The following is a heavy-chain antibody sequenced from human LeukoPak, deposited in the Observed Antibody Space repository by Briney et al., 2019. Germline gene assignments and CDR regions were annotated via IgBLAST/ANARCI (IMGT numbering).Heavy chain of an antibody. V-gene: IGHV3-53*04. CDR1: GFTVSSNY. J-gene: IGHJ6*02. Sequence: QPGGSLRLSCAASGFTVSSNYMSWVRQAPGKGLEWVSVINSGGSTYYADSVKGRFTISRQNSKNTVDLQMNSLRPEDTAVYYCARDGRYCIITSCYGYYGMDVWGQGATVTVSS. CDR3: ARDGRYCIITSCYGYYGMDV. D-gene: IGHD2-2*01. CDR2: INSGGST.